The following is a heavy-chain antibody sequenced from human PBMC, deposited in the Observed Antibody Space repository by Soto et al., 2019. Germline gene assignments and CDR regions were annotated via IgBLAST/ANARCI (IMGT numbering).Heavy chain of an antibody. CDR3: ARGQDNAKLHY. CDR2: IHYTGSI. V-gene: IGHV4-61*01. Sequence: SETLSLTCTVPGGSVTIGTYYWSWIRQPPGKRLELIGYIHYTGSINYSPSFTSRVTISIDTSKNQFSLKLTSVTAADTAVYYCARGQDNAKLHYWTQRTLVTVSS. CDR1: GGSVTIGTYY. J-gene: IGHJ4*02. D-gene: IGHD2-15*01.